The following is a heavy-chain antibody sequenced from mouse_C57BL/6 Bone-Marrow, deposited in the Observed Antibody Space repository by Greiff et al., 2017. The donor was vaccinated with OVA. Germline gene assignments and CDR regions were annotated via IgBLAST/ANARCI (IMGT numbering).Heavy chain of an antibody. J-gene: IGHJ3*01. CDR3: ANRSWFAY. V-gene: IGHV1-81*01. CDR2: IYPRSGNT. Sequence: VQLQQSGAELARPGASVKLSCKASGYTFTSYGISWVKQRTGQGLEWIGEIYPRSGNTYYNEKFKGKATLTADKSSSTAYMELRSLTSEDSAVYFCANRSWFAYWGQGTLVTVSA. CDR1: GYTFTSYG.